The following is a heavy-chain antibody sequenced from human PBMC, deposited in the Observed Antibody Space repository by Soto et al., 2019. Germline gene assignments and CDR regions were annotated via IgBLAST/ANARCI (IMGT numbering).Heavy chain of an antibody. D-gene: IGHD3-22*01. CDR2: ISSSSSCI. CDR1: GFTFNSYS. J-gene: IGHJ4*02. V-gene: IGHV3-21*01. CDR3: ASGEAYDRSGL. Sequence: GGSLRLSCAASGFTFNSYSMNWVRQAPGKGLEWVSSISSSSSCIYYADSVKGRFTISRDNPTNTLYLQMSSLSADDTAVYYCASGEAYDRSGLWGQGTLVPVSS.